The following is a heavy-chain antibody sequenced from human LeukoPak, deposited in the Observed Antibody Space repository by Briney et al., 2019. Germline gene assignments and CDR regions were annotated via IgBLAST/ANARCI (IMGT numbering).Heavy chain of an antibody. D-gene: IGHD3-22*01. CDR1: GGSISSSSYY. CDR2: IYYSGST. Sequence: SETLSHPCTVSGGSISSSSYYWGWIRQPPGKGLEWIGSIYYSGSTYYNPSLKSRVTISVDTSKNQFSLKLSSVTAADTAVYYCARHKYYYDSSGYYHTEDFQHWGQGSLVSVSS. CDR3: ARHKYYYDSSGYYHTEDFQH. V-gene: IGHV4-39*01. J-gene: IGHJ1*01.